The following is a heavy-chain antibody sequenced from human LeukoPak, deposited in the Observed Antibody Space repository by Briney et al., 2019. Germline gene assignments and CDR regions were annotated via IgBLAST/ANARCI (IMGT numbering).Heavy chain of an antibody. Sequence: PGGSLRLSCAASGFRFSGHYMSWIRQAPGKGLEWVAYISSTVTTVYYADSVKGRFTISRDNTKDSLYLQMSSLKAEDTAVYDCARGDCSAASCYYFDYWGQGTLVTVSS. D-gene: IGHD2-15*01. CDR2: ISSTVTTV. J-gene: IGHJ4*02. V-gene: IGHV3-11*04. CDR1: GFRFSGHY. CDR3: ARGDCSAASCYYFDY.